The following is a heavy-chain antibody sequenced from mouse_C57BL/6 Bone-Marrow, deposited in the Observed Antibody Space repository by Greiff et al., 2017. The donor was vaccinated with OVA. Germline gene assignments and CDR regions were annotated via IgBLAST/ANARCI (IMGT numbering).Heavy chain of an antibody. CDR1: GFTFSSYT. CDR3: ARPGTGAMDY. CDR2: ISGGGGNT. Sequence: EVQGVESGGDLVKPGGSLKLSCAASGFTFSSYTMSWVRQTPEKRLEWVATISGGGGNTYYPDSVKGRFTISRDNAKNTLYLQMSSLRSEDTALYYCARPGTGAMDYWGQGTSVTVSS. D-gene: IGHD4-1*01. J-gene: IGHJ4*01. V-gene: IGHV5-9*01.